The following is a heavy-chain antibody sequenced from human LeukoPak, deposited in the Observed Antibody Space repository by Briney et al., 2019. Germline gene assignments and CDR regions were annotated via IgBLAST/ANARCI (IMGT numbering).Heavy chain of an antibody. J-gene: IGHJ6*02. CDR3: ARDWSEAAAGTYYYYGMDV. V-gene: IGHV3-30-3*01. Sequence: GGSLRLSCAASGFTFSSYAMHWVRQAPGKGLEWVAVISYDGSNKYYADSVKGRFTISRDNSKNTLYLQMNSLRAEDTAVYYCARDWSEAAAGTYYYYGMDVWGQGTTVTVSS. D-gene: IGHD6-13*01. CDR1: GFTFSSYA. CDR2: ISYDGSNK.